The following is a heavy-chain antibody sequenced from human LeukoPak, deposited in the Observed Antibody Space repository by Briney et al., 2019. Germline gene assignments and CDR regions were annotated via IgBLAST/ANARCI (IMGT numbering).Heavy chain of an antibody. V-gene: IGHV1-46*01. J-gene: IGHJ4*02. CDR2: INPSGGST. CDR1: GYTFTSNY. D-gene: IGHD3-22*01. CDR3: ARAGCYDSSGYYFLVY. Sequence: ASVNVTFTASGYTFTSNYMHWVRQAPGQGLEWMGIINPSGGSTSYAQKLQRRVTMTRDMSTRTVYVELSSVRSEGTAVYYCARAGCYDSSGYYFLVYWGQGTLVTVSS.